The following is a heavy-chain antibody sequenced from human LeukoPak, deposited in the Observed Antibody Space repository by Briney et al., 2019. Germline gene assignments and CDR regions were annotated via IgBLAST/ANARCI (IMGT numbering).Heavy chain of an antibody. CDR1: GFTFESYW. J-gene: IGHJ3*02. CDR2: INTHGTTI. V-gene: IGHV3-74*01. D-gene: IGHD3-10*01. CDR3: TRGFREGFDI. Sequence: GGSLRLSYEASGFTFESYWIHWVRQVPGKGLVWVSRINTHGTTISYADSVEGRFTISRDNARNTLYLQMSGLRVEDTALYYCTRGFREGFDIWGHGTMVTVSS.